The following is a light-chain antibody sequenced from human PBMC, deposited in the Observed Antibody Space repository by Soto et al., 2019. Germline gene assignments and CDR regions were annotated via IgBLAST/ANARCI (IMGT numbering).Light chain of an antibody. CDR3: MRALQTPLT. J-gene: IGKJ4*01. CDR2: LGS. CDR1: QSLLHSNGYNY. Sequence: DIVMTQSPLSLPVTSGEPASISCRSSQSLLHSNGYNYLDWYLQKPGQSPQLLIYLGSNRSSGVPERFSVSGSGTDFTLKISRVEAEDVGVYYCMRALQTPLTFGGGTKVEIK. V-gene: IGKV2-28*01.